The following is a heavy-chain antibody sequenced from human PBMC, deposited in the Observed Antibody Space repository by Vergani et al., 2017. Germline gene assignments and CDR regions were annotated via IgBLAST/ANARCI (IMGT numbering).Heavy chain of an antibody. CDR1: GFPFGDYA. Sequence: EVQLVASGGGLVPPGRSLRLSCAASGFPFGDYAMTWVRQAPGKGPGWVGFIRNKAYSETTEYRASGKGRFTISRDDSKRLAYKQLSGLKTEDTAVYFCSRGRGYSFGYSDYWGQGTLVTVSS. CDR2: IRNKAYSETT. V-gene: IGHV3-49*04. D-gene: IGHD5-18*01. CDR3: SRGRGYSFGYSDY. J-gene: IGHJ4*02.